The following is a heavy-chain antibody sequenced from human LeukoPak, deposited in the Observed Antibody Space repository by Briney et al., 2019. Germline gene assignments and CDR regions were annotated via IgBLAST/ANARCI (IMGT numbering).Heavy chain of an antibody. D-gene: IGHD3-22*01. Sequence: SETLSLTCTVSGYSISSGYYWGWIRQPPGKGLEWIGSIYHSGSTYYNPSLKSRVTISVDTSKNQFSLKLSSVTAADTAVYYCASSGFSSSWGGGYSSGYYYGSSPFFDYWGQGTLVTVSS. V-gene: IGHV4-38-2*02. CDR2: IYHSGST. CDR1: GYSISSGYY. CDR3: ASSGFSSSWGGGYSSGYYYGSSPFFDY. J-gene: IGHJ4*02.